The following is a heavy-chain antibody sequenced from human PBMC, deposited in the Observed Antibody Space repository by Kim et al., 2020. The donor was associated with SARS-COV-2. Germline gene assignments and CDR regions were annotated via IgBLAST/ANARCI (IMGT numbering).Heavy chain of an antibody. Sequence: GGSLRLSCAASGFTFSSYDMHWVRQATGKGLEWVSAIGTAGDTYYPGSVKGRFTISRENAKNSLYLQMNSLRAGDTAVYYCARGGIPSTDYDGSGSYGGYYYSGMDVWGQGTTVTVSS. J-gene: IGHJ6*02. V-gene: IGHV3-13*01. D-gene: IGHD3-10*01. CDR1: GFTFSSYD. CDR2: IGTAGDT. CDR3: ARGGIPSTDYDGSGSYGGYYYSGMDV.